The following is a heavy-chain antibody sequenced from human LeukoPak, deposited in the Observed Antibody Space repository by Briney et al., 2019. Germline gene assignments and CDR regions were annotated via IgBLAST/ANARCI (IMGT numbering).Heavy chain of an antibody. J-gene: IGHJ6*03. D-gene: IGHD4-17*01. CDR1: GYTFTSYY. CDR2: INPSGGST. Sequence: ASVKVCCKASGYTFTSYYMHWVRQAPGQGRGRMGIINPSGGSTSYAQNYQGRVTMTRDMPTSTVYMDQSTLRSEDTAVYYCARNPDYGDYDYYYYYMVVWGKGTTVTVSS. V-gene: IGHV1-46*01. CDR3: ARNPDYGDYDYYYYYMVV.